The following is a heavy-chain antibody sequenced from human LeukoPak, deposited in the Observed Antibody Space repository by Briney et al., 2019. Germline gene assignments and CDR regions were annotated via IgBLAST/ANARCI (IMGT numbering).Heavy chain of an antibody. D-gene: IGHD1-1*01. J-gene: IGHJ4*02. Sequence: GGSLRLSCAASGFTFSSYSMNWVRQAPGKGLEWVSPISSSSSYIYYADSVKGRFTISRDNAKNSLYLQMNSLRAEDTAVYYCARDPQLERGTYYFDYWGQGTLVTVSS. CDR2: ISSSSSYI. CDR3: ARDPQLERGTYYFDY. CDR1: GFTFSSYS. V-gene: IGHV3-21*01.